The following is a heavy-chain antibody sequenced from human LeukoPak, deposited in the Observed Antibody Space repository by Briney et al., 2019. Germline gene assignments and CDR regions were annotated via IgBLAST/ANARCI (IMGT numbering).Heavy chain of an antibody. CDR1: GFTFSTYA. Sequence: GGCLRLSCAASGFTFSTYAMSWVRQAPGKGLEWVSAVRGTGSNKYHADSVKGRFTISRDNSKNTLYLQMNRLRAEDTAIYYCAKTSRVNSGYDSPFDYWGQGTLVTVSS. CDR3: AKTSRVNSGYDSPFDY. CDR2: VRGTGSNK. D-gene: IGHD5-12*01. V-gene: IGHV3-23*01. J-gene: IGHJ4*02.